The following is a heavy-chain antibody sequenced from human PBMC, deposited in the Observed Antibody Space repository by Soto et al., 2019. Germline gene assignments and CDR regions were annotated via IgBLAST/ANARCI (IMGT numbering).Heavy chain of an antibody. CDR2: ISGRGTTM. J-gene: IGHJ6*02. CDR3: ARLXXXXXXXXSYYFYYYGMDV. D-gene: IGHD6-13*01. CDR1: GFSFSSYS. Sequence: EVQLVESGGRLVQPGQSLRLSCAASGFSFSSYSMNWVRQAPGKGLEWISFISGRGTTMYYADSVKGRFSISRDNAKNSLYLQMDSLRDEDTAVYYCARLXXXXXXXXSYYFYYYGMDVWGQGTTVTVSS. V-gene: IGHV3-48*02.